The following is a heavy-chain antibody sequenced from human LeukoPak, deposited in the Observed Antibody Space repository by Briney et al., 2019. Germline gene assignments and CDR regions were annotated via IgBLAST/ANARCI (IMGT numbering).Heavy chain of an antibody. CDR2: ISSGSSTI. Sequence: GGSLRLSCAASGFTFSTYSMNWVRQAPGKGLEWVSYISSGSSTIYYADSVKGRFTISRDNAKNSLFLQMNSLRADDTAVYYCARAQEYYDSSGYYDPYYFGYWGQGTLVTVSS. V-gene: IGHV3-48*01. CDR3: ARAQEYYDSSGYYDPYYFGY. D-gene: IGHD3-22*01. CDR1: GFTFSTYS. J-gene: IGHJ4*02.